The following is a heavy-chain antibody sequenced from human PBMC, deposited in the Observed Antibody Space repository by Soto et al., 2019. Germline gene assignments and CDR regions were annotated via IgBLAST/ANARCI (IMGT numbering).Heavy chain of an antibody. CDR3: AKRIAAAGAFDY. J-gene: IGHJ4*02. D-gene: IGHD6-13*01. CDR1: GFTFSSYA. V-gene: IGHV3-23*01. CDR2: ISGSGGST. Sequence: GGSLRLSCAASGFTFSSYAMSWVRQPPGKGLEWVSAISGSGGSTYYADSVKGRFTISRDNSKNTLYLQMNSLRAEDAAVYYCAKRIAAAGAFDYWGQGTLVTVSS.